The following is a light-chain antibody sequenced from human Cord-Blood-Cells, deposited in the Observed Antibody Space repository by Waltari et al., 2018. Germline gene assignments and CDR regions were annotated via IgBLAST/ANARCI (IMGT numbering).Light chain of an antibody. V-gene: IGKV3-20*01. CDR1: QSVSSSY. CDR2: GAS. Sequence: EIVLTQSPGTLSLSPGERATLSCRASQSVSSSYSAWYPQKPGQAPRLLIYGASSRATGIPYRFSGRWSGTGFTLTISRLEPQDFAVYYCQQYGSSPLTFGGGTKVEIK. CDR3: QQYGSSPLT. J-gene: IGKJ4*01.